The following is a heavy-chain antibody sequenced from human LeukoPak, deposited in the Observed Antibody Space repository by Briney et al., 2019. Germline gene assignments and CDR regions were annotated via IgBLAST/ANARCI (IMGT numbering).Heavy chain of an antibody. D-gene: IGHD2-8*01. V-gene: IGHV5-51*01. CDR1: GYSFTSYW. CDR2: IYPDDSDT. J-gene: IGHJ6*03. Sequence: KRGESLKISCRGSGYSFTSYWIGWVRQMPGKGLEWMGIIYPDDSDTRYSPSFEGQVIISVDKSISTAYLQWSSLKASDTATYYCARHGHCTNGVCYSNYYYYMDVWGKGTTVTVSS. CDR3: ARHGHCTNGVCYSNYYYYMDV.